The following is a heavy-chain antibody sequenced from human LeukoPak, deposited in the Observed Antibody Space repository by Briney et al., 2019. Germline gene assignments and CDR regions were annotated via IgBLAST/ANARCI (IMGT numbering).Heavy chain of an antibody. D-gene: IGHD5-24*01. CDR3: ARDGGKRWLQYDAFDI. V-gene: IGHV3-48*01. J-gene: IGHJ3*02. CDR2: ISSSSSTI. Sequence: PGGSLRLSCAASGFTFSTYGMHWVRQAPGKGLEWVSYISSSSSTIYYADSVKGRFTISRDNAKNSLYLQMNSLRAEDTAVYYCARDGGKRWLQYDAFDIWGQGTMVTVSS. CDR1: GFTFSTYG.